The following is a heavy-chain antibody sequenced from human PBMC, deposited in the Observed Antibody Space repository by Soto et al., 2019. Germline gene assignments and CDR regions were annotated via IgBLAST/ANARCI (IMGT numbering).Heavy chain of an antibody. CDR2: IYPGDSDT. V-gene: IGHV5-51*01. CDR3: ARLGFEYDNSTPYYNVLHYYGVDV. Sequence: GESVKRSGKGCGWRVSDYWSGWVRQITGKGLEWMGVIYPGDSDTRYSPSFQGHVTISADKSISTAYLQWSTLKASDTAKYYCARLGFEYDNSTPYYNVLHYYGVDVWGQGTTVTV. CDR1: GWRVSDYW. J-gene: IGHJ6*02. D-gene: IGHD3-9*01.